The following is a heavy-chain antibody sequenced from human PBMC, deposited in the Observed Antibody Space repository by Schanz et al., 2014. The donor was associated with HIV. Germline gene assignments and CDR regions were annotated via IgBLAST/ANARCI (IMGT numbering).Heavy chain of an antibody. CDR3: ANEEVPNDC. CDR1: GFTFSSSG. J-gene: IGHJ4*02. CDR2: VSYDGSSK. Sequence: QVQLVESGGGVVQPGRSLRLSCTASGFTFSSSGMHWVRQAPGKGLEWVAVVSYDGSSKYYADSVKGRFTISRDNSKNTLYLQMSSLRVEDTAVYYCANEEVPNDCWGQGTLVTVSS. V-gene: IGHV3-33*05.